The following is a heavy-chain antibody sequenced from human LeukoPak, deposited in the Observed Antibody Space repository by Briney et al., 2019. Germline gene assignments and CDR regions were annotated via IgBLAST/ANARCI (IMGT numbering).Heavy chain of an antibody. CDR3: AREYYDILTGSFDY. V-gene: IGHV3-21*01. J-gene: IGHJ4*02. Sequence: AGGSLRLSCAASGFTFSSYSMNWVRQAPGKGLEWVSSISTSSSYIYYADSVKGRFTISRDNAKNSLYLQMNSLRAEDTAVYYCAREYYDILTGSFDYWGQGTLVTVSS. CDR2: ISTSSSYI. CDR1: GFTFSSYS. D-gene: IGHD3-9*01.